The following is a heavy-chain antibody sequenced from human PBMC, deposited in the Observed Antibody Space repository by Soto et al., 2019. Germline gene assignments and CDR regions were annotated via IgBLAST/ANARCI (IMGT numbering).Heavy chain of an antibody. CDR3: ARGVQGTREDAFDI. J-gene: IGHJ3*02. CDR1: GYTFTSYD. CDR2: MNPNSGNT. D-gene: IGHD3-10*01. Sequence: ASVKVSCKASGYTFTSYDINWVRQATGQGLEWMGWMNPNSGNTGYAQKFQGRVTMTRNTSISTAYMELSSLRSEDTAVYYCARGVQGTREDAFDIWGQGTMVPVSS. V-gene: IGHV1-8*01.